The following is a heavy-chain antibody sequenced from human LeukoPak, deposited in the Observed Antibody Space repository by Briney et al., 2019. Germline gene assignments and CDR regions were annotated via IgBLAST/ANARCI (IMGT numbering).Heavy chain of an antibody. D-gene: IGHD3-10*01. Sequence: PGGSQRLSRAASGFTFSTYAMSWVRQAPGKGLEWVSAIGGSGVSTYYADSVKGRFTISRDNSKNTLYLQMSTVRAEDTAIYYCAKDVAGVRGVRGGFDYWGQGTLVTVSS. V-gene: IGHV3-23*01. CDR3: AKDVAGVRGVRGGFDY. CDR1: GFTFSTYA. CDR2: IGGSGVST. J-gene: IGHJ4*02.